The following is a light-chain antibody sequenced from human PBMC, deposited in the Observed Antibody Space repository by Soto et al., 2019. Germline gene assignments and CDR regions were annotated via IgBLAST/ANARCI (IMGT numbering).Light chain of an antibody. V-gene: IGKV3-20*01. CDR3: QHYGSSFWT. J-gene: IGKJ1*01. CDR1: QSVSRSY. CDR2: GAS. Sequence: EFVLTQSPGTLSLSPGERASFSCRASQSVSRSYLAWYQQKPGQAPRLLIYGASSRATGIPDRFSGSGSGTDFTLTISRLEPEDFAVYYCQHYGSSFWTFGQGTKVEIK.